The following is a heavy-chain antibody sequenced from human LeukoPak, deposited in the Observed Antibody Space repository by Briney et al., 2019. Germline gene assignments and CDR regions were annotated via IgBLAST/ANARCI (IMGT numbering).Heavy chain of an antibody. Sequence: PGGSLRLSCAASGFTFSSYGIHWVRQAPGKGLEWVAVISYDGSNKYYADSVKGRFTISRDNSKNTLYLQMNSLRAEDTAVYYCAKDGERYCSGGSCSQGYWGQGTLVTVSS. V-gene: IGHV3-30*18. CDR2: ISYDGSNK. CDR3: AKDGERYCSGGSCSQGY. D-gene: IGHD2-15*01. J-gene: IGHJ4*02. CDR1: GFTFSSYG.